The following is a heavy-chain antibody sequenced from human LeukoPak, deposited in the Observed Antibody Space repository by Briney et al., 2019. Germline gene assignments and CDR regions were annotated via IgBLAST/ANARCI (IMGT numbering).Heavy chain of an antibody. CDR2: ISYDGSNK. J-gene: IGHJ6*04. Sequence: PGGSLRLSCAASGFTFSSYAMHWVRQAPGKGLEWVAVISYDGSNKYYADSVKGRFTISRDNSKNTLYLQMNSLRAEDTAVYYCARASILEWLLLDVWGRGTTVTVSS. CDR3: ARASILEWLLLDV. V-gene: IGHV3-30*04. CDR1: GFTFSSYA. D-gene: IGHD3-3*01.